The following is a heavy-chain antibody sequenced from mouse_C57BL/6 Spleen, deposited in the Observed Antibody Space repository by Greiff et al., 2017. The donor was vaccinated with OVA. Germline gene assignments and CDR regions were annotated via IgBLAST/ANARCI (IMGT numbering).Heavy chain of an antibody. J-gene: IGHJ4*01. Sequence: QVQLQQPGAELVKPGASVKLSCKASGYTFTSYWMQWVKQRPGQGLEWIGEIDPSDSCTNYNQKFKGKATLTVDTSSSTAYMQLSSLTSEDSAVYYCARTPTVYYAMDYWGQGTSVTVSS. V-gene: IGHV1-50*01. CDR3: ARTPTVYYAMDY. CDR2: IDPSDSCT. CDR1: GYTFTSYW. D-gene: IGHD1-1*01.